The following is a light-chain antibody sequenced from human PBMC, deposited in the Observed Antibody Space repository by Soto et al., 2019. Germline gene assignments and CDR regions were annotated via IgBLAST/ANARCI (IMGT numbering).Light chain of an antibody. J-gene: IGLJ2*01. Sequence: QSALTQPASVSGSPGQSITISCTGTSSDVGGYSYVSWYQQYPGKAPKLMIYEVSNRPSGVSNRFSGSKSGNTASLTISGLQAEDEADYYCSSYTSSTTLVFGGGTKVTVL. CDR1: SSDVGGYSY. V-gene: IGLV2-14*01. CDR3: SSYTSSTTLV. CDR2: EVS.